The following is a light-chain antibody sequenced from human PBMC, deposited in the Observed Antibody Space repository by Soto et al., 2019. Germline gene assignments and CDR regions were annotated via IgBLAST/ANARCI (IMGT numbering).Light chain of an antibody. CDR1: TSNIGADYD. CDR3: QSYDSSLSGWV. CDR2: VNT. V-gene: IGLV1-40*01. Sequence: QSVLTQPPSVYGAPGQRVTISCNGSTSNIGADYDVHWYQQLPGTAPKLLIFVNTNRPSGVPDRFSGSKSDTSASLAITGLHADDEGDYYCQSYDSSLSGWVFGGGTKLTVL. J-gene: IGLJ3*02.